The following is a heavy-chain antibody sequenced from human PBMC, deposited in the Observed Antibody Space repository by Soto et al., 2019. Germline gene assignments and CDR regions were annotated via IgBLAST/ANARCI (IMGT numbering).Heavy chain of an antibody. CDR2: ISSSGSTI. J-gene: IGHJ6*02. D-gene: IGHD3-22*01. Sequence: EVQLVESGGGLVQPGGSLRLSCAASGFTFSSYEMNWVRQAPGKGLEWVSHISSSGSTIYYADSVKGRFTISRDNAKNSLYLQMNSLRAEDTAVYYCARIYDSSAHLGLGNYYDGMDVWGQGTTVTVSS. CDR3: ARIYDSSAHLGLGNYYDGMDV. V-gene: IGHV3-48*03. CDR1: GFTFSSYE.